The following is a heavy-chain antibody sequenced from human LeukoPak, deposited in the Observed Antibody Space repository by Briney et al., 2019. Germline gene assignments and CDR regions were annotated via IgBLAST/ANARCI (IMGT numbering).Heavy chain of an antibody. V-gene: IGHV3-72*01. J-gene: IGHJ4*02. CDR1: GFIFSDYF. D-gene: IGHD7-27*01. CDR2: ITKKCDRYTT. CDR3: VRDNWGTDY. Sequence: GGSLRLSCAASGFIFSDYFMDWVRQAPGKGLEWVGRITKKCDRYTTEYLASVKGRFVISRDDSKNSLFLQMNSLRAEDTAMYYCVRDNWGTDYWGQGTLVTVSS.